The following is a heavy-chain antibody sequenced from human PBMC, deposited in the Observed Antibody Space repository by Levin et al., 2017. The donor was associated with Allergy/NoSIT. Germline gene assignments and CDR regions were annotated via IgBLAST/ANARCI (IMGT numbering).Heavy chain of an antibody. CDR3: ARSRMARENDVFDI. CDR2: IYPGDSDT. CDR1: GYNFGSYW. Sequence: GASVKVSCQAFGYNFGSYWIGWVRHLPGKDLEWMGVIYPGDSDTKYSPSFQGQVTISADKSITTAYLHWGSLKASDSAIFYCARSRMARENDVFDIWGQGTMVTVSS. V-gene: IGHV5-51*03. D-gene: IGHD1-26*01. J-gene: IGHJ3*02.